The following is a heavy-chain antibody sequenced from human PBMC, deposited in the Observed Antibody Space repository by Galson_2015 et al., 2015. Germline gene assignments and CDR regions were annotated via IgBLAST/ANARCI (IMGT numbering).Heavy chain of an antibody. CDR3: ARGILAGTRFFDF. J-gene: IGHJ4*02. CDR2: TFCRSKWFH. D-gene: IGHD6-19*01. CDR1: GDSVSNHIAA. V-gene: IGHV6-1*01. Sequence: CAISGDSVSNHIAAWNWIRQSPSRGLEWLGRTFCRSKWFHDYAGSLNSRLTFDADTSKNQFSLQLNSVTPDDTAMYYCARGILAGTRFFDFWGQGILVTVSS.